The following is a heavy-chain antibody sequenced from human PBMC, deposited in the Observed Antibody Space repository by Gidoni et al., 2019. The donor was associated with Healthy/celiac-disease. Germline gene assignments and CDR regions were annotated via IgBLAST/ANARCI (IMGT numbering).Heavy chain of an antibody. V-gene: IGHV3-73*02. CDR3: TNTGWGSLDY. D-gene: IGHD2-21*01. Sequence: EVQRVESGGGWDQPGGGLKLSWAASGFSFRGAAMHWVRQASGKGLEWVGRIRSKANSYATAYAASVKARFTISRDDSKNTAYRQMNSLKTEDTAVYYCTNTGWGSLDYWGQGTLVTVSS. J-gene: IGHJ4*02. CDR1: GFSFRGAA. CDR2: IRSKANSYAT.